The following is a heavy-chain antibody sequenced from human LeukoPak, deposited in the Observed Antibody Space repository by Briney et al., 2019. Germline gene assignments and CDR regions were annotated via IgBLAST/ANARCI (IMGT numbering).Heavy chain of an antibody. J-gene: IGHJ4*02. CDR1: GYTFTSYG. CDR3: AREGDYDSSGYFNY. D-gene: IGHD3-22*01. V-gene: IGHV1-2*06. CDR2: INPNSGGT. Sequence: ASVKVSCKASGYTFTSYGISWVRQAPGQGLEWMGRINPNSGGTNYTQKFQGRVTMTRDTSISTAYMELSRLRSDDTAVYYCAREGDYDSSGYFNYWGQGTLVTVSS.